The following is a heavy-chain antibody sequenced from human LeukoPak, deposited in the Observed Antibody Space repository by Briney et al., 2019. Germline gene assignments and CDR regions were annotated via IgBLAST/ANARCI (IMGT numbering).Heavy chain of an antibody. J-gene: IGHJ3*02. Sequence: PGGSLRLSCAASGFTFSSYGMHWVRQAPGKGLEWVAVIPYDGSNKYYADSVKGRFTISRDNSKNTLYLQMNSLRAEDTAVYYCANYEQYYYDSSGYSHDAFDIWGQGTMVTV. CDR3: ANYEQYYYDSSGYSHDAFDI. V-gene: IGHV3-30*18. CDR2: IPYDGSNK. D-gene: IGHD3-22*01. CDR1: GFTFSSYG.